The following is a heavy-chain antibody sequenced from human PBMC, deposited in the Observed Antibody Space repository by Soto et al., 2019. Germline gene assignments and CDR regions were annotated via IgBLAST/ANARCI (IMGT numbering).Heavy chain of an antibody. CDR2: IYYSGST. CDR3: ARERFEYSSSYFDY. J-gene: IGHJ4*02. V-gene: IGHV4-59*01. Sequence: SETLSLTCTVSGGSISSYYWSWIRQPPGKGLEWIGYIYYSGSTIYNPSLKSRVTISVDTSKNQFSLMLSSVTAADTAVYSCARERFEYSSSYFDYWGQGTLVTVSS. CDR1: GGSISSYY. D-gene: IGHD6-6*01.